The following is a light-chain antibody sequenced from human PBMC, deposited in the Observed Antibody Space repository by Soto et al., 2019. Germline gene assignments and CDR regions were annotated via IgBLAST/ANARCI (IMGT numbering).Light chain of an antibody. CDR2: DTS. Sequence: EIMLSQSPGALSLSTGERATLSCRASQSVSSRFLAWYQHKPGQAPRLLIYDTSTRATGVPTRFSGSRSGAEFTLTINSLQSEDFAVYYCQPYNNWPLTFGGGSKVAIK. J-gene: IGKJ4*01. CDR3: QPYNNWPLT. V-gene: IGKV3-15*01. CDR1: QSVSSRF.